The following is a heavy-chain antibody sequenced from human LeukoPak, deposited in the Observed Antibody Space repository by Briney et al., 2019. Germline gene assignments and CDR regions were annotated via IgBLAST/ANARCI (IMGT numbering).Heavy chain of an antibody. CDR3: ARAYSWSQYYFDY. J-gene: IGHJ4*02. Sequence: SETLSLTCTVSGGSISSYYWSWIRQPPGKGLEWIGEIYHSGSTNYNPSLKSRVTISVDKSKNQFSLKLSSVTAADTAVYYCARAYSWSQYYFDYWGQGTLVTVSS. V-gene: IGHV4-59*12. CDR2: IYHSGST. D-gene: IGHD1-20*01. CDR1: GGSISSYY.